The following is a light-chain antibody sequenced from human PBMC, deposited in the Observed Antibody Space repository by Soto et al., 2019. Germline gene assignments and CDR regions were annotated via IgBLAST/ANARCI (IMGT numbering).Light chain of an antibody. CDR1: NIGSKG. J-gene: IGLJ2*01. Sequence: SYELTQPPSVSEAPGQTARITCGGHNIGSKGVHWYQQKPGQAPVLVVYDDRYRPSGIPARFSGSNSGNTATLTISRVEAGDEADYHCQVWDSSSDHPGIFGGGTQLTVL. V-gene: IGLV3-21*02. CDR3: QVWDSSSDHPGI. CDR2: DDR.